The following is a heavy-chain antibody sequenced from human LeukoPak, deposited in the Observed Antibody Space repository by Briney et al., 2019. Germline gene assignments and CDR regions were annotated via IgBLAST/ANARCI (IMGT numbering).Heavy chain of an antibody. V-gene: IGHV1-3*01. CDR2: ISAGNGNT. Sequence: ASVKVSCKASGYTLTSYAIHWVRQAPGQRLEWMGWISAGNGNTKHSQNFQGRVTFISNTSATTAFMELSSLRSEDAAVYYCARDSGSGSNDYWGQGTLVTVSS. CDR1: GYTLTSYA. J-gene: IGHJ4*02. CDR3: ARDSGSGSNDY. D-gene: IGHD1-26*01.